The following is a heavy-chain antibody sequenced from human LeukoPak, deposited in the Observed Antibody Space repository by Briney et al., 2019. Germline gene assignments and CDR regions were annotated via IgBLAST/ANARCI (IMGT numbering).Heavy chain of an antibody. CDR3: ARDFALMTMIKGRGNWFDP. Sequence: ASVKVSCKASGYTFTGYYMHWVRQAPGQGLEWMGWINPNSGGTNYAQKFQGRVTMTRDTSISTAYMELSRLRSDDTAVYYCARDFALMTMIKGRGNWFDPWGQGTLVTVSS. CDR2: INPNSGGT. J-gene: IGHJ5*02. CDR1: GYTFTGYY. D-gene: IGHD3-22*01. V-gene: IGHV1-2*02.